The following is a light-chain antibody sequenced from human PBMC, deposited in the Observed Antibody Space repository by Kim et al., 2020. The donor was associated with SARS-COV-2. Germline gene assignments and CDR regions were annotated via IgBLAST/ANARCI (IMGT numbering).Light chain of an antibody. J-gene: IGLJ1*01. CDR3: NSYTTSNTFPYV. CDR2: DVS. CDR1: SSDVGGYNY. V-gene: IGLV2-14*03. Sequence: QSALTQPASVSGSPGQSIAISCTGTSSDVGGYNYVSWYQHHPGKAPKLMIYDVSKRPSGVSNRFSGSKSGNTASLTISGLQAEDEADYYCNSYTTSNTFPYVCGTGTKVTVL.